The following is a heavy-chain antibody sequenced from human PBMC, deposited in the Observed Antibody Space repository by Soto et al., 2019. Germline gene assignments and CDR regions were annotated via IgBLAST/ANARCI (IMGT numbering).Heavy chain of an antibody. V-gene: IGHV3-21*01. D-gene: IGHD4-17*01. CDR2: ISSSSNYI. CDR1: GFTFNIYT. Sequence: EVPLVESGGGLVKPGGSLRLSCAASGFTFNIYTMNWVRQAPGKGLEWVSSISSSSNYIYYADSLKGRFTISRDNAENSLYLQMNSLRAEDTAVYYCARDLYGDYAVDYWGQGTLVTVSS. CDR3: ARDLYGDYAVDY. J-gene: IGHJ4*02.